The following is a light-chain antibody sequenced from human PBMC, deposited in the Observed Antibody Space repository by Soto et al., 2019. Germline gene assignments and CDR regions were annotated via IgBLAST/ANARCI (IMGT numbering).Light chain of an antibody. J-gene: IGKJ4*01. CDR1: QSVGSY. V-gene: IGKV3-11*01. CDR3: QQRSNWPSLT. CDR2: DAS. Sequence: IVLIQSPATLSVSPGERATLSCMASQSVGSYLAWYQHKPGQAPRLLVSDASNRATGIPARFSGSGSETDLTLTISSLETEDSAVYYCQQRSNWPSLTFGGGTKVDIK.